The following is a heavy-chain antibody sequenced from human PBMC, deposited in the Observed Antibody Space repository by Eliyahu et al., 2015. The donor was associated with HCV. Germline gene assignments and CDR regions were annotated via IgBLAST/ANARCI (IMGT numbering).Heavy chain of an antibody. CDR2: ITPLFGTA. D-gene: IGHD6-19*01. V-gene: IGHV1-69*01. CDR1: GGTFSTHA. CDR3: ARPSADNSGISKPFDY. Sequence: QVQLVQSGAEVRKPGSSVXVSCKASGGTFSTHAINWVRQAPGQGLEWMGGITPLFGTANYAQKFQGRVTITADESTTTAYMELRSLRSEDTAVYYCARPSADNSGISKPFDYWGQGTLVTVSS. J-gene: IGHJ4*02.